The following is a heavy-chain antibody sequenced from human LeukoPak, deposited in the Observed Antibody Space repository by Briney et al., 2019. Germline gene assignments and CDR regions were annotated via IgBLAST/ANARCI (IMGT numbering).Heavy chain of an antibody. V-gene: IGHV3-48*01. Sequence: GRSLRLSCAASGFIFSQYSMNWVRQAPGKGLEWVSHIRSSSETFYADSVKGRFTISRDNARNSLYLQMNNLRGEDTAIYYCARDAGNSGYGYDPWGQGTLVTVSS. J-gene: IGHJ5*02. CDR1: GFIFSQYS. CDR2: IRSSSET. D-gene: IGHD5-12*01. CDR3: ARDAGNSGYGYDP.